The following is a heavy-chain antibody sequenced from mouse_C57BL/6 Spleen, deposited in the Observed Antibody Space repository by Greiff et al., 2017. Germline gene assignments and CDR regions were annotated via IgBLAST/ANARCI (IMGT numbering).Heavy chain of an antibody. V-gene: IGHV2-6-1*01. CDR2: IWSDGST. CDR3: ARHGDYDGYYYAMDY. Sequence: VQRVESGPGLVAPSQSLSITCTVSGFSLTSYGVHWVRQPPGKGLEWLVVIWSDGSTTYNSALKSRLSISKDNSKSQVFLKMNSLQTDDTAMYYCARHGDYDGYYYAMDYWGQGTSVTVSS. D-gene: IGHD1-2*01. J-gene: IGHJ4*01. CDR1: GFSLTSYG.